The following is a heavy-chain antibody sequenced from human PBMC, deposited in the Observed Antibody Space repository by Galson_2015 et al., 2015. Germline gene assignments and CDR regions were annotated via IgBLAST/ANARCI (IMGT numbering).Heavy chain of an antibody. Sequence: QSGAEVKKPGESLKISCKGSGYSFPSYWIGWVRQMPGKGLEWMGIIYPGDSDTRYSPSFQGQVTISADKSISTAYLQWSSLKASDTAMYYCARQDSGFSSGWYLGYFDYWGQGTLVTVSS. CDR2: IYPGDSDT. CDR3: ARQDSGFSSGWYLGYFDY. D-gene: IGHD6-19*01. J-gene: IGHJ4*02. CDR1: GYSFPSYW. V-gene: IGHV5-51*01.